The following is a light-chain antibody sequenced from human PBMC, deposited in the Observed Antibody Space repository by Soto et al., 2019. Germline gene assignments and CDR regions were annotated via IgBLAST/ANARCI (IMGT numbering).Light chain of an antibody. CDR2: EVS. CDR1: SSDVGGYNY. V-gene: IGLV2-14*01. J-gene: IGLJ1*01. Sequence: QSVLTQPASVSGSPGQSITISCTGTSSDVGGYNYVSWYQQHPGKAPKLMIYEVSDRPSGVSNRFSGSKSGNTASLTISGLQAEDEADYYYSSYTITSTYVFGTGTKLTVL. CDR3: SSYTITSTYV.